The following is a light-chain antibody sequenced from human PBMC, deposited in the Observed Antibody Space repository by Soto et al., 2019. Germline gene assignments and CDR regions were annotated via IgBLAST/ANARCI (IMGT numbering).Light chain of an antibody. CDR1: QTISSW. V-gene: IGKV1-5*03. Sequence: DIQMPQSPSTLSGSVGDRLTITGRASQTISSWLAWYQQKPGKATKLLIYKASTLKSGVPSRFSGSGSGTEFTLTISSLQPDDFATYYCKHYNSYSEAVGQGTKVDIK. CDR3: KHYNSYSEA. CDR2: KAS. J-gene: IGKJ1*01.